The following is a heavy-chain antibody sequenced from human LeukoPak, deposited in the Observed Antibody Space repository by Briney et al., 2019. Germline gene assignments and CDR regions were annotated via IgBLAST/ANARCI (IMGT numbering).Heavy chain of an antibody. Sequence: GGSLRLSCAASGFTISSYGMNWVRQAPGKGLEWVSGISGSGSGGSTYYADSVKGRFTISRDNSKNTLYLQMNSLRAEDTAVYYCAKGSDGYYGSGSGSCWGQGTLVTVSS. CDR1: GFTISSYG. CDR2: ISGSGSGGST. V-gene: IGHV3-23*01. CDR3: AKGSDGYYGSGSGSC. D-gene: IGHD3-10*01. J-gene: IGHJ4*02.